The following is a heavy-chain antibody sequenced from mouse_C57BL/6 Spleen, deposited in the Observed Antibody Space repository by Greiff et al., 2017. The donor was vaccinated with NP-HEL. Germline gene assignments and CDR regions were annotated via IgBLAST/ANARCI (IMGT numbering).Heavy chain of an antibody. CDR2: INYDGSST. D-gene: IGHD2-14*01. CDR3: AREDYRRAMDY. Sequence: EVKVVESEGGLVQPGSSMKLSCTASGFTFSDYSMAWVRQVPEKGLEWVANINYDGSSTYYLDSLKSRFIISRDNAKNILYLQMSSLKSEDTATYYCAREDYRRAMDYWGQGTSVTVSS. J-gene: IGHJ4*01. V-gene: IGHV5-16*01. CDR1: GFTFSDYS.